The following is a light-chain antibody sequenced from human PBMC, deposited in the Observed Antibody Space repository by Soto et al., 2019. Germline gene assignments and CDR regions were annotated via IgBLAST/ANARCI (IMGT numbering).Light chain of an antibody. Sequence: TQSPATLSAPVGDRVTITCRASQSISSWLAWYQQKPGKAPKLLIYKASSLESGVPSRFSGSGSGTEFTLTISSLQPDDFATYYCQQYNSYPWTFGQGTKVDIK. V-gene: IGKV1-5*03. CDR3: QQYNSYPWT. CDR1: QSISSW. CDR2: KAS. J-gene: IGKJ1*01.